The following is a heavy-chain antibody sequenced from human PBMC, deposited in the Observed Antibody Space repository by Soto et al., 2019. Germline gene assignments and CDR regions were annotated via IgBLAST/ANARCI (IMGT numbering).Heavy chain of an antibody. Sequence: GGSLRLSCAASGFTVSSNYMSWVRQAPGKGLEWVSVIYSGGSTYYADSVKGRFTISRDNSKNTLYLQMNSLRAEDTAVYYCARATAYYYDLDYWGQGTLVTVSS. CDR1: GFTVSSNY. V-gene: IGHV3-53*01. D-gene: IGHD3-22*01. CDR2: IYSGGST. CDR3: ARATAYYYDLDY. J-gene: IGHJ4*02.